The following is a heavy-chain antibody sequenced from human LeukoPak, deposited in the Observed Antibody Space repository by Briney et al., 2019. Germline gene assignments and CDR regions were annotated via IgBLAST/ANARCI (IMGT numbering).Heavy chain of an antibody. CDR2: IYYSGST. V-gene: IGHV4-61*08. D-gene: IGHD3-10*01. CDR3: ARVSGYGSGSYNPYYYYYMDV. Sequence: SETLSLTCTVSGASISGSGYYWSWIRQPPGKGLEWIGYIYYSGSTNYNPSLKSRVTISVDTSKNQFSLKLSSVTAADTAVYYCARVSGYGSGSYNPYYYYYMDVWGKGTTVTISS. CDR1: GASISGSGYY. J-gene: IGHJ6*03.